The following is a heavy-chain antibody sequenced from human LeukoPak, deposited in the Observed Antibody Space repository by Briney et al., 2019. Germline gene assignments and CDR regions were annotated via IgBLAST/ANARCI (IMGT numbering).Heavy chain of an antibody. D-gene: IGHD3-10*01. CDR3: AAGFGELFYYYYGMDV. J-gene: IGHJ6*04. CDR2: IVVGSGNT. Sequence: SVKVSCKASGFTFTSSAVQWVRQARGQRLEWIGWIVVGSGNTNYAQKFQERVTITRDMSTSTAYMGLSSLRSEDTAVYYCAAGFGELFYYYYGMDVWGKGTTVTVSS. CDR1: GFTFTSSA. V-gene: IGHV1-58*01.